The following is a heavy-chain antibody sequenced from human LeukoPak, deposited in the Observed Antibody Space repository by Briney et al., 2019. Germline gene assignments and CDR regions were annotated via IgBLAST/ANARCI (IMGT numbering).Heavy chain of an antibody. CDR1: GFTFSYYG. Sequence: GRSLRLSCAASGFTFSYYGMHWVRQAPGKGLEWVAVISYDGSNKYYADSVKGRFTISRDNAKDSLYLQMNSLRVEDTAVYYCLRGDRRDYWGQGTLVTVSS. V-gene: IGHV3-30*03. J-gene: IGHJ4*02. CDR2: ISYDGSNK. CDR3: LRGDRRDY.